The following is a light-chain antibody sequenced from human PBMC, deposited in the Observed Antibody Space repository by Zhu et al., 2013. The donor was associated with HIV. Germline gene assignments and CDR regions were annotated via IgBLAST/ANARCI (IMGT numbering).Light chain of an antibody. CDR2: GSS. J-gene: IGKJ5*01. V-gene: IGKV1-39*01. Sequence: DIQMTQSPSSLSASLGDRVTITCRASESISTYLNWYQQKPGEAPKLLIYGSSRLQSGVPSRFSGTGSGTDFTLTISSLQAEDFATYYCQQSYNSLTFGRGTRLDIK. CDR1: ESISTY. CDR3: QQSYNSLT.